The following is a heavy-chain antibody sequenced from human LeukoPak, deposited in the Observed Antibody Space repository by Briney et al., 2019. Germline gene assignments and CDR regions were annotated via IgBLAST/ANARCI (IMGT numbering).Heavy chain of an antibody. V-gene: IGHV4-34*01. Sequence: PSETLSLTCAVYGGSFSGYYWSWIRQPPGKGLEWIGEINHSGSTNYNPSLKSRVTISVDTSKNQFSLKLSSVTAADTAVYYCARGLFEEAKYWGQGTLVTVSS. J-gene: IGHJ4*02. CDR1: GGSFSGYY. CDR2: INHSGST. CDR3: ARGLFEEAKY.